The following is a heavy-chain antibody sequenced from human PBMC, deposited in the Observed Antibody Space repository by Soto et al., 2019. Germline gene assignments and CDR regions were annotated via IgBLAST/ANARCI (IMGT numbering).Heavy chain of an antibody. Sequence: QVQLVESGGGVVQPGKSLRLSCAASGFSFTSYGMNWVRQAPGKGLEWVTLISSDGNNKYYAESVKGRFTISRDNSKNTLYLQMNSLRAEDTAVYYCAAGLYFFDYCGQGTLVTVSS. CDR1: GFSFTSYG. V-gene: IGHV3-30*03. CDR2: ISSDGNNK. CDR3: AAGLYFFDY. J-gene: IGHJ4*02. D-gene: IGHD3-16*01.